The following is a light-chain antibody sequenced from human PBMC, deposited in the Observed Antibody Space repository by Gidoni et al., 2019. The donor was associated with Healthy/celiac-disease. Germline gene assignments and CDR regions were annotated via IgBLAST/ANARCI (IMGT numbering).Light chain of an antibody. CDR1: QSVSSN. CDR2: GAS. V-gene: IGKV3-15*01. CDR3: QQYNNWPPWT. Sequence: EIVMTPSPATLSVSPGERATLSCRASQSVSSNLAWYQQKPGQAPRLLIHGASTRATGIPSRFSGSGSGTEFTLTISSLQSEDFAVYYCQQYNNWPPWTFGQGTKVEIK. J-gene: IGKJ1*01.